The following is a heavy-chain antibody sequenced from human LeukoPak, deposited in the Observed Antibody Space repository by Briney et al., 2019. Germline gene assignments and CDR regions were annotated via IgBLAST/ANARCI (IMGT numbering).Heavy chain of an antibody. CDR3: ARDRCSSTSCYAGNWFDP. D-gene: IGHD2-2*01. CDR1: GGTFISYA. Sequence: GASVKVSCKASGGTFISYAISWVRQAPGQGLEWMGGIIPIFGTANYAQKFQGRVTITADESTSTAYMELSSLRSEDTAVYYCARDRCSSTSCYAGNWFDPWGQGTLVTVSS. J-gene: IGHJ5*02. CDR2: IIPIFGTA. V-gene: IGHV1-69*13.